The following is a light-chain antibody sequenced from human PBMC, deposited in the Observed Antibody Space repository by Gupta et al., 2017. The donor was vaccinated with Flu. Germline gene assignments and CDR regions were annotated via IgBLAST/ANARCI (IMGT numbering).Light chain of an antibody. J-gene: IGLJ1*01. Sequence: QSVLTQPPSASRTPGQRLTISCSGSSSNIGSNYVYWYQQLPGTAPKLLIYRNNQRPSGVPDRFSGSKSGTSASLAISGLRSEDEADYYCAAWDDSLSSYVFGTGTKVTVL. CDR2: RNN. CDR3: AAWDDSLSSYV. V-gene: IGLV1-47*01. CDR1: SSNIGSNY.